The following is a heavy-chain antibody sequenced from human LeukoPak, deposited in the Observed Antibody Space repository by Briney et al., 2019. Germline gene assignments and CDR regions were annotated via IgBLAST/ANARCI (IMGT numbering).Heavy chain of an antibody. D-gene: IGHD6-19*01. CDR2: ITSSGSSI. Sequence: PGGSLRLSCAASEFSFSTYSMNWVRQAPGKGLEWVSYITSSGSSIYYADSVRGRFTISRDNAKNSLYLQMNSLRAEDMALYYCAKDSSRGSGYYYYMDVWGKGTTVTVSS. CDR1: EFSFSTYS. V-gene: IGHV3-48*01. CDR3: AKDSSRGSGYYYYMDV. J-gene: IGHJ6*03.